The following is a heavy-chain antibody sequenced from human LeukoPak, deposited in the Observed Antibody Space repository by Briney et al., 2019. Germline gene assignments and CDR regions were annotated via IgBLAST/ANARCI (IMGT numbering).Heavy chain of an antibody. J-gene: IGHJ5*02. CDR3: ARGMRPIAAAGTGWFDP. CDR2: INHSGST. D-gene: IGHD6-13*01. V-gene: IGHV4-34*01. CDR1: GGSFSGYY. Sequence: SETLSLTCAVYGGSFSGYYWNWIRQPPGKGLEWIGEINHSGSTNYNPSLKSRVTISVDTSKNQFSLKLSSVTAADTAVYYCARGMRPIAAAGTGWFDPWGQGTLVTVSS.